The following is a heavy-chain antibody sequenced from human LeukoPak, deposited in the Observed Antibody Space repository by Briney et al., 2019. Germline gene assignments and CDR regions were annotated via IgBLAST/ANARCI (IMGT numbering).Heavy chain of an antibody. V-gene: IGHV4-34*01. CDR3: ARVTLYSSSWYVFDY. J-gene: IGHJ4*02. CDR1: GGSFSGYY. Sequence: SETLSLTCVVYGGSFSGYYWSWIRQPPGKGLEWIGEINHSGSTNYNPSLKSRVTISVDTSKNQFSLKLSSVTAADTAVYYCARVTLYSSSWYVFDYWGQGTLVTVSS. CDR2: INHSGST. D-gene: IGHD6-13*01.